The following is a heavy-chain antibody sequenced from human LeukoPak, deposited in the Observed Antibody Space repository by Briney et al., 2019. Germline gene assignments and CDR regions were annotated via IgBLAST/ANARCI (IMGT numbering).Heavy chain of an antibody. V-gene: IGHV4-34*01. CDR1: GGSFSGYY. CDR2: INHSGST. J-gene: IGHJ4*02. D-gene: IGHD5-12*01. CDR3: ASSDSGYIDY. Sequence: PSETLSLTCAVYGGSFSGYYWSWIRQPPGKGLEWIGEINHSGSTNYNPSLKSRVTIPVDTSKNQFSLKLSSVTAADTAVYYCASSDSGYIDYWGQGTLVTVSS.